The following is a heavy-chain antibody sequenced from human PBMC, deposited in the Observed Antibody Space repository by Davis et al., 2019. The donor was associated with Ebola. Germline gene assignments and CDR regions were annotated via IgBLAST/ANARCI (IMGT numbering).Heavy chain of an antibody. Sequence: SETLSLTCAVSGGSISSYYWSWIRQPPGKGLEWIGYIYYSGSTNYNPSLKSRVTISVDKSKNQFSLKLSSVTAADTAVYYCARARAVAYYYYGMDVWGQGTTVTVSS. J-gene: IGHJ6*02. D-gene: IGHD6-19*01. CDR2: IYYSGST. V-gene: IGHV4-59*12. CDR1: GGSISSYY. CDR3: ARARAVAYYYYGMDV.